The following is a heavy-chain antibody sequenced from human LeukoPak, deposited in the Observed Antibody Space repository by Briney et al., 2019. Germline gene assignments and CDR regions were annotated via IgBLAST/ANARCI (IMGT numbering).Heavy chain of an antibody. V-gene: IGHV3-21*01. CDR1: GFTFGSYS. CDR2: ISSSSSYI. CDR3: ARGIRYFDWYFDY. D-gene: IGHD3-9*01. Sequence: GGSLSLSCAASGFTFGSYSMNWVRQAPGKGLEWVSSISSSSSYIYYADSVKGRFTISRDNAKNSLYLQMNSLRAEDTAVYYCARGIRYFDWYFDYWGQGTLVTVSS. J-gene: IGHJ4*02.